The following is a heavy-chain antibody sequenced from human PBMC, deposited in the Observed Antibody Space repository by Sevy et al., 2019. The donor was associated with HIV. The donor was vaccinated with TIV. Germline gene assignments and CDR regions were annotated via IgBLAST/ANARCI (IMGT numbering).Heavy chain of an antibody. V-gene: IGHV4-34*10. CDR3: ARSVPSVLTGPVGLFFQVYSGWFDP. CDR2: VSRAGTT. CDR1: GGSFNNDY. J-gene: IGHJ5*02. Sequence: SETLSLTCAVYGGSFNNDYWTWIRQPPGKGLEWIGEVSRAGTTKYNPSLQSRTTMSLDTSTNQFSLKSTSVTAADTAMYYCARSVPSVLTGPVGLFFQVYSGWFDPWGQGIMVTVSS. D-gene: IGHD2-21*01.